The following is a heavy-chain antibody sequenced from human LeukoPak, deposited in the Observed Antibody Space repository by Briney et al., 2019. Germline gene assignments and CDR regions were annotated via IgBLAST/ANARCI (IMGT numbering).Heavy chain of an antibody. J-gene: IGHJ5*02. CDR1: GGSISSYY. D-gene: IGHD3-10*01. CDR2: IYYSGST. CDR3: AGVGYYYGSGSPVGWFDP. Sequence: SETLSLTCTVSGGSISSYYWSWIRQPPGKGLEWIGYIYYSGSTNYNPSLKSRVTISVDTSKNQFSLKLSSVTAADTAVYYCAGVGYYYGSGSPVGWFDPWGQGTLVTVSS. V-gene: IGHV4-59*01.